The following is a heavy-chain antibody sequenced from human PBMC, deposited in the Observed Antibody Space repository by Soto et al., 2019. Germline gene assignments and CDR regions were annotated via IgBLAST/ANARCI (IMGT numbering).Heavy chain of an antibody. Sequence: PGGSLRLSCAASGFTFSSYWMHWVRQAPGKGLVWVSRINSDGSSTSYADSVKGRFTISRDNAKNTLYLQMNSLRAEDTAVYYCVRDPRVVAATGHYYYYYGMDVWGQGTTVTVSS. CDR2: INSDGSST. D-gene: IGHD2-15*01. CDR1: GFTFSSYW. V-gene: IGHV3-74*01. J-gene: IGHJ6*02. CDR3: VRDPRVVAATGHYYYYYGMDV.